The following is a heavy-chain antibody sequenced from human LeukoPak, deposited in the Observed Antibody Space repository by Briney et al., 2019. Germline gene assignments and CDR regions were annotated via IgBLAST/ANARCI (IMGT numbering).Heavy chain of an antibody. D-gene: IGHD3-10*01. Sequence: SETLSLTCTVSGGSISTRSYFWGWIRQPPGKGLEWIGEINHSGSTNYNPSLKSRVTISVDTSKNQFSLKLSSVTAADTAVYYCARRFLSYYGSGSYYFDYWGQGTLVTVSS. CDR2: INHSGST. V-gene: IGHV4-39*07. CDR3: ARRFLSYYGSGSYYFDY. J-gene: IGHJ4*02. CDR1: GGSISTRSYF.